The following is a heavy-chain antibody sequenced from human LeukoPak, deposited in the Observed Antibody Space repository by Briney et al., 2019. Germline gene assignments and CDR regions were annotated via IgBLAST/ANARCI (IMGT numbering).Heavy chain of an antibody. V-gene: IGHV6-1*01. CDR2: THYRSKWYN. CDR1: GDSISSNSS. D-gene: IGHD5-18*01. CDR3: AGGGQGDGYSADEAFDI. Sequence: SQTLSLTCAIFGDSISSNSSWNWIRQSPSRGLEWLGRTHYRSKWYNDYVVSVKSRVNINPDTSKNQFSLQLNSVTPEDTAVYYCAGGGQGDGYSADEAFDIWGQGTMVTVS. J-gene: IGHJ3*02.